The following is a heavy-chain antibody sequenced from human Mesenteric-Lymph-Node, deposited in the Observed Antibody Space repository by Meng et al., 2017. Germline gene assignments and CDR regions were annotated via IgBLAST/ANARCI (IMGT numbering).Heavy chain of an antibody. CDR1: VGSSSSGGYY. V-gene: IGHV4-31*02. D-gene: IGHD3-10*01. CDR3: ARGHYGSGSPQVSDP. CDR2: IYYSGST. J-gene: IGHJ5*02. Sequence: QGQSQDSGPGLVQPSPTPCPPLTVSVGSSSSGGYYWSWIRQHPGKGLEWIGYIYYSGSTYYNPSLKSRVTISVDTSKNQFSLKLSSVTAADTAVYYCARGHYGSGSPQVSDPWGQGTLVTVSS.